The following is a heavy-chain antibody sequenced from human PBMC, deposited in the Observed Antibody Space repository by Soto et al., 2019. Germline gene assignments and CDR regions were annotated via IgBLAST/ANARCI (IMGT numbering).Heavy chain of an antibody. Sequence: QVQLVQSGAEVEKPGSSVKVSCKVSGGTTSSYTIGWVRQAPGQGLQWMGNIVPMIGKVDYAQTFQDRVTLTADKSTRTVYMELRSLRSEDTAVYFCAPRTGSWNPLGDWGQGTLVTVSS. J-gene: IGHJ4*02. CDR2: IVPMIGKV. CDR3: APRTGSWNPLGD. D-gene: IGHD6-13*01. V-gene: IGHV1-69*02. CDR1: GGTTSSYT.